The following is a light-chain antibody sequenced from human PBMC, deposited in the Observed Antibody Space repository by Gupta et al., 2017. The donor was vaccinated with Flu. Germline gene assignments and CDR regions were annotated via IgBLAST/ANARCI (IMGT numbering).Light chain of an antibody. CDR3: MQGGHWPWA. Sequence: DVVVTQSPLSLAVTLGQPASISCRSSQGLVYSDGNTYLHWFQQRPGQSPRRLIYLVSNRASGVPDRFSGSGSGTDFTLRISRVEADDVGVYFCMQGGHWPWAFGQGTKLEIK. CDR1: QGLVYSDGNTY. CDR2: LVS. V-gene: IGKV2-30*01. J-gene: IGKJ1*01.